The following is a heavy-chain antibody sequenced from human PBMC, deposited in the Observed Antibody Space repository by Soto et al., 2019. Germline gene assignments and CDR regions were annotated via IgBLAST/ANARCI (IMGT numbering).Heavy chain of an antibody. V-gene: IGHV2-5*02. CDR2: IFWDADK. Sequence: EPGPTLVNPTQTLTLTCTFSGFSLTTNCVGVGWFRQPPGKALEGLALIFWDADKRSPPPLTSRLTITTDTSKPLMVLTMTNMDPVDTATYYCKHSGGLSYYDSSDYRRYYYYGLDFRGQRTTVTVSS. CDR1: GFSLTTNCVG. J-gene: IGHJ6*02. D-gene: IGHD3-22*01. CDR3: KHSGGLSYYDSSDYRRYYYYGLDF.